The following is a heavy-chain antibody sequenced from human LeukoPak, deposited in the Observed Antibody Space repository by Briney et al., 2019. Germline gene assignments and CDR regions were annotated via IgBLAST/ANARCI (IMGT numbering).Heavy chain of an antibody. D-gene: IGHD3-10*01. V-gene: IGHV3-15*01. Sequence: PGGSLRLSCAASGFTFSNAWMSWVRQAPGKGLEWVGRIKSKTDGGTTDYAAPVKGRFTISRDDSKNTLYLQMNSPKTEDTAVYYCTTVGSAFGELSDGMDVWGKGTTVTVSS. CDR2: IKSKTDGGTT. CDR3: TTVGSAFGELSDGMDV. CDR1: GFTFSNAW. J-gene: IGHJ6*04.